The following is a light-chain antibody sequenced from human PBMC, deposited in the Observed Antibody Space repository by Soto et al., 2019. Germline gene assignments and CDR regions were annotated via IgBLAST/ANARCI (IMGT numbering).Light chain of an antibody. CDR1: QGISTA. V-gene: IGKV1-13*02. CDR2: FAS. CDR3: QQFNGYPLT. Sequence: AIQLTQSPSSLSASVGDRVTITCRASQGISTALAWHQQKPGKAPRLLIFFASSLESGVPSRFSGRGSGTDFTLPISSLQPEDFATYYCQQFNGYPLTFGGGTKVEIK. J-gene: IGKJ4*01.